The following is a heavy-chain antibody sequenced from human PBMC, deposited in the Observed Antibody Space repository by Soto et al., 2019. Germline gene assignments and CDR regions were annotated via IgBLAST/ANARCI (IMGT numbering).Heavy chain of an antibody. CDR3: ARVYYDILTGYYYYYYGMDV. CDR1: GYSFTSYW. J-gene: IGHJ6*02. Sequence: PGESLKISCKGPGYSFTSYWIGWVRQMPGKGLEWMGIIYPGDSDTRYSPSFQGQVTISADKSISTAYLQWSSLKASDTAMYYCARVYYDILTGYYYYYYGMDVWGQGTMVTVSS. CDR2: IYPGDSDT. V-gene: IGHV5-51*01. D-gene: IGHD3-9*01.